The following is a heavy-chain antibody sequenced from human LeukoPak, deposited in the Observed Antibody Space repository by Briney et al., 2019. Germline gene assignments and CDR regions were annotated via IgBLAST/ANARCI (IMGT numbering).Heavy chain of an antibody. Sequence: ASVTVSCKASGYTFTSYGISWVRQAPGQGLEWMGWISAYNGNTNYAQKLQGRVTMTTGTSTSTAYMELRSLRSVDTAVYYCARYYDFWSGYYDYYYGMDVWGQGTTVTVSS. D-gene: IGHD3-3*01. J-gene: IGHJ6*02. CDR1: GYTFTSYG. CDR2: ISAYNGNT. V-gene: IGHV1-18*01. CDR3: ARYYDFWSGYYDYYYGMDV.